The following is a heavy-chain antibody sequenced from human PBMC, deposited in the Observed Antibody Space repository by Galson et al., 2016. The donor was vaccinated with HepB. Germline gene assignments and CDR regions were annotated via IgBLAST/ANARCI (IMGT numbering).Heavy chain of an antibody. V-gene: IGHV2-26*01. D-gene: IGHD6-13*01. CDR3: ARRIRYTNSWYYFDF. Sequence: PALVKPTQTLTLTCTVSGFSLSNARMGVNWIRQPPGKALEWLAHIFSNDEKSYSTSLQSRLTISRDTSKSQVVLTMTNMDPVDTATYYCARRIRYTNSWYYFDFWGQGTLVTVSS. CDR2: IFSNDEK. CDR1: GFSLSNARMG. J-gene: IGHJ4*02.